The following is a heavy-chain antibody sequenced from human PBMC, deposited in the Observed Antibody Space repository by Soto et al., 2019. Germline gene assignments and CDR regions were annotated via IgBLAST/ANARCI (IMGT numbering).Heavy chain of an antibody. D-gene: IGHD2-8*02. V-gene: IGHV4-34*01. Sequence: QVQLQQWGAGLLKPSETPSLTCAVYGGSFSGYYWTWIRQPPGTGLEWIGEINHSGSTNYNPSRKSRVTISVDTSKNQFSLKLTSVTAADTALYYFARDKITGLFDYWGQGTLVTVSS. CDR3: ARDKITGLFDY. CDR2: INHSGST. CDR1: GGSFSGYY. J-gene: IGHJ4*02.